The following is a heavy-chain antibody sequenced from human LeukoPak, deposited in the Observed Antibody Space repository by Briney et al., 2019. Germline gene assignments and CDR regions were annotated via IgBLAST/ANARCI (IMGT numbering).Heavy chain of an antibody. CDR3: ARHGSAWSFDY. D-gene: IGHD6-19*01. J-gene: IGHJ4*02. V-gene: IGHV4-59*08. CDR1: GGSISSYY. Sequence: SETLSLTCTVSGGSISSYYWSWIRQPPGKGLEWIGYVDNSGTTNNSPSLKSRVTISVDTSKNQFSLKLSSVTAADTAVYYCARHGSAWSFDYWGQGTLVTVSA. CDR2: VDNSGTT.